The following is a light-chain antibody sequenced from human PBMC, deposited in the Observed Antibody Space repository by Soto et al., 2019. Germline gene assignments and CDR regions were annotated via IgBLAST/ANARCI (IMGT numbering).Light chain of an antibody. Sequence: QSALTQPASVSGSPGQSITISCTGTSSDLGKYNYVSWFQQHPGKAPKLMIYEVTNRPSGVSSRFSGSKSGNTASLTISGLQAEDEADYYCSSYTTSSTYVFGTGTKLTVL. CDR1: SSDLGKYNY. J-gene: IGLJ1*01. CDR3: SSYTTSSTYV. V-gene: IGLV2-14*01. CDR2: EVT.